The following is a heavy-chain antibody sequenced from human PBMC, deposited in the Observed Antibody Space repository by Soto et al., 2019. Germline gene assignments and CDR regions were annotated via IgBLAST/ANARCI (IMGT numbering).Heavy chain of an antibody. V-gene: IGHV3-7*01. CDR3: ARGQPYSGSYFAFDI. CDR1: GFTFSNYW. J-gene: IGHJ3*02. Sequence: GGSLRLSCAVSGFTFSNYWMTWVRQAPGKGLEWVANIKADGSTYFADSVKGRFTISGDNSKNTLYLQMNSLRAEDTAVYYCARGQPYSGSYFAFDIWGQGTMVTVSS. D-gene: IGHD1-26*01. CDR2: IKADGST.